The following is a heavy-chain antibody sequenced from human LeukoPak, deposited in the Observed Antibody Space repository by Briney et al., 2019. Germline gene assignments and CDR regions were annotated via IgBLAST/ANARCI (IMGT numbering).Heavy chain of an antibody. CDR3: ARAFVSSIAARSRYYYYCMDL. V-gene: IGHV1-18*01. J-gene: IGHJ6*03. Sequence: ASVKVSCKASGYTFTSYGISWVRQAPGQGREWMGWISAYNGKTNYAQKLQGRVTITTDTSTSRAYMELRSLRSDDTAVYYCARAFVSSIAARSRYYYYCMDLWGKGTTVTVSS. CDR1: GYTFTSYG. CDR2: ISAYNGKT. D-gene: IGHD6-6*01.